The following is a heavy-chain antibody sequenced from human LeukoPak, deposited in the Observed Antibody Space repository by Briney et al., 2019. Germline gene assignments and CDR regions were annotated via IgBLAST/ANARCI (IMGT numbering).Heavy chain of an antibody. D-gene: IGHD3-22*01. CDR2: ISSSSSTI. Sequence: GGSLRLSSAASGFTFSSYSMNWVRQAPGKGLEWGSYISSSSSTIYYAGSVRGRFTGSRDNAKNSLYLQMTSLRAEDTAVFYCARGSYDSSGYYSGAGARADYWGPGTLVTVSS. CDR3: ARGSYDSSGYYSGAGARADY. J-gene: IGHJ4*02. V-gene: IGHV3-48*01. CDR1: GFTFSSYS.